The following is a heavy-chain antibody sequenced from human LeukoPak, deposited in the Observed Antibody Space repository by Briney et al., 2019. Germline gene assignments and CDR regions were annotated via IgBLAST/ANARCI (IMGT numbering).Heavy chain of an antibody. CDR3: AEAVTWLAFDI. CDR2: TYNSGST. J-gene: IGHJ3*02. V-gene: IGHV4-59*02. CDR1: GGSVSRYY. Sequence: SETLSLTCTVSGGSVSRYYWSWVRQPPGKGLEWIGNTYNSGSTNYNPSLKSRVTISLDTSKNQFSLKLNSVTAADTAVYYCAEAVTWLAFDIWGQGTMVTVSS. D-gene: IGHD4-17*01.